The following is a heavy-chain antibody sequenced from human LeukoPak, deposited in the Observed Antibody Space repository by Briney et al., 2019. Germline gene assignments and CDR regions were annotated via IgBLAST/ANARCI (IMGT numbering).Heavy chain of an antibody. CDR3: AKDREWGIVVVSYYFDY. V-gene: IGHV3-23*01. CDR2: ISGSGGGT. D-gene: IGHD3-22*01. Sequence: GGSLRLSCAASGFTFSSYATSWVRPAPGKGLEWVSAISGSGGGTYYADSVKGRFTISRDNSKNTLYLQMNSLRAEDTAVYYCAKDREWGIVVVSYYFDYWGQGTLVTVSS. J-gene: IGHJ4*02. CDR1: GFTFSSYA.